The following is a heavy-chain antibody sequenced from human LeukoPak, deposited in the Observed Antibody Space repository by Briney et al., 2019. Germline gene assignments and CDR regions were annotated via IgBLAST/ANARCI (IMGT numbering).Heavy chain of an antibody. CDR2: IYSGGST. Sequence: GGSLRLSCAASGFTVSSNYMSWVRQAPGKGLEWVSVIYSGGSTYYADSVKGRFTISRDNSKNTLYLQMNSLRAEDTAVYYCTRHFYGGNSFDYWGQGTLVTVSS. D-gene: IGHD4-23*01. CDR1: GFTVSSNY. CDR3: TRHFYGGNSFDY. J-gene: IGHJ4*02. V-gene: IGHV3-53*01.